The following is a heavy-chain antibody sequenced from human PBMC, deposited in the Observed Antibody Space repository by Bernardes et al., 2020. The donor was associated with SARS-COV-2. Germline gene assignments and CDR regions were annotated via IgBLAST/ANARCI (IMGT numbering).Heavy chain of an antibody. CDR2: IYPGDSDA. D-gene: IGHD2-21*01. Sequence: GASLKISCRASGYNFRIHYWIGWVRQRPGQGLEWMGVIYPGDSDARYTPPFQGQVTLSVDKSLDTAYLEWHTLRASDTGIYYCARRATEVTFLDTWGQGTPVTVS. V-gene: IGHV5-51*01. CDR1: GYNFRIHYW. CDR3: ARRATEVTFLDT. J-gene: IGHJ5*02.